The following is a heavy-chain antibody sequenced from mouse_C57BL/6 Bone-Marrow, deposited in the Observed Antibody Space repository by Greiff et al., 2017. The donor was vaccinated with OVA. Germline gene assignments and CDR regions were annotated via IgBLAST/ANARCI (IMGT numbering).Heavy chain of an antibody. Sequence: EVKLVESEGGLVQPGSSMKLSCTASGFTFSDYYMAWVRQVPEKGLEWVANINYDGSSTYYLDSLKSRFIISRDNAKNILYLQMSRLKSEDTATYYCAREGSTVVYYWYFDVWGTGTTVTVSS. CDR2: INYDGSST. V-gene: IGHV5-16*01. CDR1: GFTFSDYY. CDR3: AREGSTVVYYWYFDV. D-gene: IGHD1-1*01. J-gene: IGHJ1*03.